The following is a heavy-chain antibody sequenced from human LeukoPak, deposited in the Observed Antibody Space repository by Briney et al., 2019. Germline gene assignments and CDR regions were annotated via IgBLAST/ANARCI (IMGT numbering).Heavy chain of an antibody. CDR2: ISGGGGST. V-gene: IGHV3-23*01. D-gene: IGHD1-26*01. CDR3: AKGGKWDVTPFDY. Sequence: GWSLRLSCAASGFTFTGYSMNWVRQAPGKGLEWVSTISGGGGSTYYADSVKGRFTISRDNSKNTLYLQVNSLRAEDTAVYYCAKGGKWDVTPFDYWGQGTLVTVSS. CDR1: GFTFTGYS. J-gene: IGHJ4*02.